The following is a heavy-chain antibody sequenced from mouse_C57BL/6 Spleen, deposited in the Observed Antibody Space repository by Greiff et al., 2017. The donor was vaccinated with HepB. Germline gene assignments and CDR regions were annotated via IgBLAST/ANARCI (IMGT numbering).Heavy chain of an antibody. Sequence: QVQLQQPGAELVKPGASVKLSCKASGYTFTSYWMHWVKQRPGQGLEWIGMIHPNSGSTNYNEKFKSKATLTVDKSSSTAYMQLSSLTSEDSAVYYCARGGYDGYYVGFAYWGQGTLVTVSA. J-gene: IGHJ3*01. V-gene: IGHV1-64*01. D-gene: IGHD2-3*01. CDR1: GYTFTSYW. CDR2: IHPNSGST. CDR3: ARGGYDGYYVGFAY.